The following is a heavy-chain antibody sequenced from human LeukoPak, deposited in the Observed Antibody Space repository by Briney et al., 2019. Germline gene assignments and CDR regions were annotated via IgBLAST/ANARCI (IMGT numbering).Heavy chain of an antibody. CDR2: ISAYNGNT. CDR1: GSTFTSYG. V-gene: IGHV1-18*01. D-gene: IGHD3-9*01. CDR3: ARSRAYYDILTGYSAQTQYYFDY. Sequence: VQVSCKASGSTFTSYGISWVRQAPGQGLEWMGWISAYNGNTNYAQKLQGRVTMTTDTSTSTAYMELRSLRSDDTAVYYCARSRAYYDILTGYSAQTQYYFDYWGQGTLVTVSS. J-gene: IGHJ4*02.